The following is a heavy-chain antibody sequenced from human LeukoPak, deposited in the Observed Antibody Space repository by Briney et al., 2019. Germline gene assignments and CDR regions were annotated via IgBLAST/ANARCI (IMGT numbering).Heavy chain of an antibody. J-gene: IGHJ3*02. CDR2: IKQGGSEQ. D-gene: IGHD3-22*01. CDR3: ARDLGHTYYYDSSGNESVDAFDI. V-gene: IGHV3-7*01. CDR1: GFTFSSYW. Sequence: PGGSLRLSCAASGFTFSSYWMSWVRQAPGKGLEWVANIKQGGSEQYYVDSVKGRFTISRDNAKNSLYLQMNSLRAEDTAVYYCARDLGHTYYYDSSGNESVDAFDIWGQGTMVTVSS.